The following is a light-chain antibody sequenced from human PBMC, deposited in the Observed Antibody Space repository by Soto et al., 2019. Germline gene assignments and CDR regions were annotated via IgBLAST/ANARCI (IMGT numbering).Light chain of an antibody. CDR2: STN. J-gene: IGLJ3*02. V-gene: IGLV8-61*01. Sequence: QTVVTQEPSFSVSPGRTVTLTCGLSSGSVSTSYYPSWYQQTPGQAPRTLIYSTNTRSSGVPDRFSGSILGNKAALTITGAQADDESDYYCALYMGSGISGWVFGGGTKVTVL. CDR3: ALYMGSGISGWV. CDR1: SGSVSTSYY.